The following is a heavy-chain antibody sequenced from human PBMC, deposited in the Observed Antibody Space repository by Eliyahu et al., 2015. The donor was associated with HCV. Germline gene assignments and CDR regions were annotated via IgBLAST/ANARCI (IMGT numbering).Heavy chain of an antibody. V-gene: IGHV3-30*02. CDR3: AKDPLMGSAQRYYYYYYGMDV. CDR1: GFTFSSYG. D-gene: IGHD3-16*01. Sequence: QVQLVESGGGVVQPGGSLRLSCAASGFTFSSYGMHWVRQAPGKGLEWVAFIRYDGSNKYYADSVKGRFTISRDNSKNTLYLQMNSLRAEDTAVYYCAKDPLMGSAQRYYYYYYGMDVWGQGTTVTVSS. J-gene: IGHJ6*02. CDR2: IRYDGSNK.